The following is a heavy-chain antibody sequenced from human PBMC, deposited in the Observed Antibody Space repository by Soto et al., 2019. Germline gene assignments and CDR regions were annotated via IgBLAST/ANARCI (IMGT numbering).Heavy chain of an antibody. CDR2: ISAYNGNT. D-gene: IGHD3-10*01. CDR1: GYTFTSYG. Sequence: QVQLVQSGAEVKKPGASVKVSCKASGYTFTSYGISWVRQAPGQGLEWMGWISAYNGNTNYAQKLQGRVTMTTDTATSTAYMELSRLRSDDTAVYYCASMVYYYGSGSPHNGFDPWGQGTRVTVSS. J-gene: IGHJ5*02. CDR3: ASMVYYYGSGSPHNGFDP. V-gene: IGHV1-18*01.